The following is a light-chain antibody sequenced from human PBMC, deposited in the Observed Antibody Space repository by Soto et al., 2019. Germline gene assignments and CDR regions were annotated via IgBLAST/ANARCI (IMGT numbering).Light chain of an antibody. CDR1: SSDVGGYNY. CDR2: EVS. J-gene: IGLJ2*01. V-gene: IGLV2-8*01. CDR3: NSYAGSNNVV. Sequence: QSVLTQPPSASGSPGQSVTISCTGTSSDVGGYNYVSWYQHHPGKAPKLMIYEVSKRPSGVPDRISGSKSGNTASLTVSGLQAEDEADYYCNSYAGSNNVVFGGGTKLTVL.